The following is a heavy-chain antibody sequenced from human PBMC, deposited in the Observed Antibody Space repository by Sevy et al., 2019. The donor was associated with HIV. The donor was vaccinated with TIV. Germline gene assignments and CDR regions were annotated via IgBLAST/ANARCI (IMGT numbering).Heavy chain of an antibody. CDR1: GFTFSKYW. D-gene: IGHD4-17*01. Sequence: GGSLRLSCAASGFTFSKYWMSWVRQAPGKGLEWVANIKPDGSDKNYGGSLKGRFTIYRDNAKNPLNLERNNLGAEDTTVYYCARVIDYGELGNWFDPWGQGTLVTVSS. V-gene: IGHV3-7*01. J-gene: IGHJ5*02. CDR2: IKPDGSDK. CDR3: ARVIDYGELGNWFDP.